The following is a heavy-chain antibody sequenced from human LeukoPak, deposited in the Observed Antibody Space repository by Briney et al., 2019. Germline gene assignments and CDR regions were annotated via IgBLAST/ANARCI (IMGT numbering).Heavy chain of an antibody. D-gene: IGHD3-9*01. CDR3: ATGPRYDILTGYYAYYFDY. CDR1: GYTLTELS. Sequence: ASVKVSCKVSGYTLTELSMHWVRQAPGKGLEWMGGFDPEDGETIYAQKFQGRVTMTEDTSTDTAYTELSSLRSEDTAVYYCATGPRYDILTGYYAYYFDYWGQGTLVTVSS. CDR2: FDPEDGET. J-gene: IGHJ4*02. V-gene: IGHV1-24*01.